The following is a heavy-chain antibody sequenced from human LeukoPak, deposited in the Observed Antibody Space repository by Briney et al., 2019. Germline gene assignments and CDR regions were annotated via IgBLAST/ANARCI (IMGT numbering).Heavy chain of an antibody. J-gene: IGHJ6*02. CDR1: GGSFSGYY. Sequence: SETLSLTCAVYGGSFSGYYWSWIRQPPGKGLEWIGEINHSGSTNYNPSLKSRVTISVDTSKNQFSLKLSSVTAADTAVYYCARGSPTVYYYYYGMDVWGQGTTVTVSS. CDR3: ARGSPTVYYYYYGMDV. V-gene: IGHV4-34*01. D-gene: IGHD4-17*01. CDR2: INHSGST.